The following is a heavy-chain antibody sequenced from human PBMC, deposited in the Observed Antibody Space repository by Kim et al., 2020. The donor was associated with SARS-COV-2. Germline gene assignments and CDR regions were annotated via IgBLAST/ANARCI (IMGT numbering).Heavy chain of an antibody. Sequence: NPSLKSRVTISVDTSKNQFSLKLSSVTAADTAVYYCLAEYSSSSGDYFDYWGQGTLVTVSS. V-gene: IGHV4-34*01. D-gene: IGHD6-6*01. CDR3: LAEYSSSSGDYFDY. J-gene: IGHJ4*02.